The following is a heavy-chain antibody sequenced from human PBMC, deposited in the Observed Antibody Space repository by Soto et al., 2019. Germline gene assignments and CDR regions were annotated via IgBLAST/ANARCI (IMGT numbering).Heavy chain of an antibody. CDR1: GFTFSSYA. CDR3: AKRDGYYSGYYYYYYMDV. V-gene: IGHV3-23*01. J-gene: IGHJ6*03. CDR2: ISGSGGST. D-gene: IGHD3-3*01. Sequence: GGSLRLSCEASGFTFSSYAMSWVRQAPGKGLEWVSAISGSGGSTYYADSVKGRFTISRDNSKNTLYLQMNSLRAEDTAVYYCAKRDGYYSGYYYYYYMDVWGKGTTVTVSS.